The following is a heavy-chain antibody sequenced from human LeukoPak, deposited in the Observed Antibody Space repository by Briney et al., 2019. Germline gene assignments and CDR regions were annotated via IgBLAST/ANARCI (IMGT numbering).Heavy chain of an antibody. Sequence: GGSLRLSCAASGFTFSSYSMNWVRQAPGKGLEWVSYISSSSSTIYYADSVKGRFTISRDNAKNSLYLQMNSLRAEDTAVYYCARDTVDTAMVSIVDYWGQGTTVTVSS. J-gene: IGHJ4*03. CDR3: ARDTVDTAMVSIVDY. CDR1: GFTFSSYS. D-gene: IGHD5-18*01. CDR2: ISSSSSTI. V-gene: IGHV3-48*01.